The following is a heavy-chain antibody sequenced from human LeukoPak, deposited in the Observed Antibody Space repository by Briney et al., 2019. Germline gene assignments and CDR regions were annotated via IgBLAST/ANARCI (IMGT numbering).Heavy chain of an antibody. V-gene: IGHV3-73*01. CDR1: GFTFSGSA. CDR3: TRGYSSSWYYFDY. Sequence: GGSLRLSCAASGFTFSGSAMHWVRQASGKGLEWVGRIRSKANSYATAYAASVKGGFTISRDDSKNTAYLQMNSLKTEDTAVYYCTRGYSSSWYYFDYWGQGTLVTVSS. J-gene: IGHJ4*02. D-gene: IGHD6-13*01. CDR2: IRSKANSYAT.